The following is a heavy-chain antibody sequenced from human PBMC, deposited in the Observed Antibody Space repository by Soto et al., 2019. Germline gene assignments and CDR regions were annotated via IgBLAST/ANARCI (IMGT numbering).Heavy chain of an antibody. CDR2: INHSGST. J-gene: IGHJ6*02. D-gene: IGHD6-6*01. Sequence: XATLSLTCAVYGGSFSGYYWSWIRQPPGKGLEWIGEINHSGSTNYNPSLKSRVTISVDTSKNQFSLKLSSVTAADTAVYYCARGGVAARQNYYYYYGMDVWGQGTTVTVSS. V-gene: IGHV4-34*01. CDR3: ARGGVAARQNYYYYYGMDV. CDR1: GGSFSGYY.